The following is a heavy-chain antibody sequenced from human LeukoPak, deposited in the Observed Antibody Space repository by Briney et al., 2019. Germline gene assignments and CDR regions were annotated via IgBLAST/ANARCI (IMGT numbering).Heavy chain of an antibody. V-gene: IGHV3-21*01. Sequence: PGGSLRLSWAASGFTFSSYSMNWVRQAQGKGLEWVSSISSSSSYIYYADSVKGRFTISRDNAKNSLYLQMNSLRAEDTAVYYCASFPVGARPWWFHPWGQGTLVTVSS. CDR2: ISSSSSYI. CDR1: GFTFSSYS. J-gene: IGHJ5*02. D-gene: IGHD1-26*01. CDR3: ASFPVGARPWWFHP.